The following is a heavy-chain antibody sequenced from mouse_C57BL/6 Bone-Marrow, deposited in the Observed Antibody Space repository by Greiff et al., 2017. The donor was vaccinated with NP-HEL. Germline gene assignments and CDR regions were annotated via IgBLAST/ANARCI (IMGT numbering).Heavy chain of an antibody. CDR2: INYDGSST. CDR3: ARGAVVAHWYFDV. V-gene: IGHV5-16*01. Sequence: VQLKESEGGLVQPGSSMKLSCTASGFTFSDYYMAWVRQVPEKGLEWVANINYDGSSTYYLDSLKSRFIISRDNAKNILYLQMSSLKSEDTATYYCARGAVVAHWYFDVWGTGTTVTVSS. D-gene: IGHD1-1*01. J-gene: IGHJ1*03. CDR1: GFTFSDYY.